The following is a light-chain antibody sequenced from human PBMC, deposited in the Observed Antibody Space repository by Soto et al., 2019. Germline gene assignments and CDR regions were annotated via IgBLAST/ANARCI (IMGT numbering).Light chain of an antibody. CDR1: SSDIGTSRS. V-gene: IGLV2-14*01. Sequence: QSALSQPASVSGSPGQSITISCTGTSSDIGTSRSVSWYQQHTGQAPKLLIYELTNRPSGVSNRFSGSKSGNTASLTISGLQAEDEADYHCSSYRTTTRTLLFGGGTKVTVL. CDR3: SSYRTTTRTLL. J-gene: IGLJ3*02. CDR2: ELT.